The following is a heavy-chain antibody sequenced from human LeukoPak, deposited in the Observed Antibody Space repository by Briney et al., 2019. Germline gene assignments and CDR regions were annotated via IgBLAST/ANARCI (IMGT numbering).Heavy chain of an antibody. CDR3: ARVRRSLNWFDS. J-gene: IGHJ5*01. D-gene: IGHD3-3*01. V-gene: IGHV4-39*01. Sequence: SETLSLTCAVSGDSISTTNYYWGWIRQPPGKGLEWIGIIYYSGITHYNPSLKSRVTILVDTSKNQFSLKLSSVTDADTAAYYCARVRRSLNWFDSWGQGTLVTVSS. CDR2: IYYSGIT. CDR1: GDSISTTNYY.